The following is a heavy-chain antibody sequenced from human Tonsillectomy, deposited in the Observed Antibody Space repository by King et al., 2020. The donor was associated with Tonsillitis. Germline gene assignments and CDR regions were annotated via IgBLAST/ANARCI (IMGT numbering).Heavy chain of an antibody. Sequence: VQLVESGGGVVQSGRSLRLSCAASGFTFSSYGMQWVRQAPGKGLERVAVISYDETIKYYADSVKGRFTISRDNSKKTLYLQMNSLRAEDTAVYYCARDYGDYYYYYLDMDVWGQGTTVTVSS. CDR3: ARDYGDYYYYYLDMDV. CDR1: GFTFSSYG. J-gene: IGHJ6*02. CDR2: ISYDETIK. V-gene: IGHV3-33*05. D-gene: IGHD4-17*01.